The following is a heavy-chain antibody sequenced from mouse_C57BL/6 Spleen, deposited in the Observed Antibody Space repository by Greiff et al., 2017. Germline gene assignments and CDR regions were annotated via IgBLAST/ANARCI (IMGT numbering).Heavy chain of an antibody. D-gene: IGHD1-1*01. CDR3: AREYGSSLYYAMDY. Sequence: QVQLQQSGAELVKPGASVKMSCKASGYTFTSYWITWVKQRPGQGLEWIGDIYPGSGSTNYNAKFKSKATLTVDTSSSTAYMQLSSLTSEDSAVYYCAREYGSSLYYAMDYWGQGTSVTVSS. V-gene: IGHV1-55*01. CDR2: IYPGSGST. CDR1: GYTFTSYW. J-gene: IGHJ4*01.